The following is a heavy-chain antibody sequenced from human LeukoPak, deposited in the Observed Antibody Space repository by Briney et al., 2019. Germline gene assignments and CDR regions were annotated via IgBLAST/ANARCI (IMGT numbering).Heavy chain of an antibody. Sequence: PGGSLRLPCAASGFALEHYAMTWIRQAPGKGLEWVSGINDRGDDTFYADSVKGRFTVSRDNSKNTLYLQMNSLRVEDTATYYCGRGGWISAGRFDPWGQGTLVTVSA. D-gene: IGHD2-15*01. J-gene: IGHJ5*02. CDR3: GRGGWISAGRFDP. V-gene: IGHV3-23*01. CDR2: INDRGDDT. CDR1: GFALEHYA.